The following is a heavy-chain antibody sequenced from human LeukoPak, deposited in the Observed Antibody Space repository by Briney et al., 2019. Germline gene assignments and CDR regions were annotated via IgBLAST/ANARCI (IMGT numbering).Heavy chain of an antibody. CDR2: IWYDGSNK. CDR3: ARASGDTVDTTTMGSY. D-gene: IGHD5-18*01. Sequence: GGSLRLSCAASGFIFSDYGMHWVRQAPGKGLEWVAVIWYDGSNKYYADSVEGRFTISRDNAKNTLYLQMNSLRAEDTAVYYCARASGDTVDTTTMGSYWGQGTLVTVSS. V-gene: IGHV3-33*01. CDR1: GFIFSDYG. J-gene: IGHJ4*02.